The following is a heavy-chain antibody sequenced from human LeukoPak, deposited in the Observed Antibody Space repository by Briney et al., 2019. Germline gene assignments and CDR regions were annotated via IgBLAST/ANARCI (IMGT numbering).Heavy chain of an antibody. J-gene: IGHJ5*02. CDR1: GYTFTSYD. V-gene: IGHV1-8*01. CDR3: ARGVGYCSGGSCYRWFDP. D-gene: IGHD2-15*01. Sequence: GSVKVSCKASGYTFTSYDINWVRQATGQGLEWMGWMNPNSGNTGYAQKFQGRVTMTRNTSIGTAYMELSSLRSEDTAVYYCARGVGYCSGGSCYRWFDPWGQGTLVTVSS. CDR2: MNPNSGNT.